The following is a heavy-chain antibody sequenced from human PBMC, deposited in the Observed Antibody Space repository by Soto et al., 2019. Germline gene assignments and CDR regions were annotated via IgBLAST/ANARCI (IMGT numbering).Heavy chain of an antibody. D-gene: IGHD4-17*01. V-gene: IGHV4-39*01. CDR3: ARLQGQHDYGDYYFDY. CDR2: IYYSGST. J-gene: IGHJ4*02. Sequence: SETLSLTCTVSGGSISSSSYYWGWIRQPPGKGLEWIGSIYYSGSTYYNPSLKSRVTISVDTSKNQFSLKLSSVTAADTAVYYCARLQGQHDYGDYYFDYWGQGTLVTVSS. CDR1: GGSISSSSYY.